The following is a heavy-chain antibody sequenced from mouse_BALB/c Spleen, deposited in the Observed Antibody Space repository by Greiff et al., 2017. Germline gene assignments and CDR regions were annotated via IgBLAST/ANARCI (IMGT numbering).Heavy chain of an antibody. Sequence: QVQLQQPGAELVKPGASVKLSCKASGYTFTSYYMYWVKQRPGQGLEWIGGINPSNGGTNFNEKFKSKATLTVDKSSSTAYMQLSSLTSEDSAVYYCTRRDYYGSPAWFAYWGQGTLVTVSA. V-gene: IGHV1S81*02. D-gene: IGHD1-1*01. CDR2: INPSNGGT. CDR1: GYTFTSYY. J-gene: IGHJ3*01. CDR3: TRRDYYGSPAWFAY.